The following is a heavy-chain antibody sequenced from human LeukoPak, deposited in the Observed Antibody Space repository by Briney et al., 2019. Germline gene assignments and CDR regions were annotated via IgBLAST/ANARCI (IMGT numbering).Heavy chain of an antibody. CDR3: ASQAAAGTSDY. Sequence: PSETLSLTCAVYGGSFRGYYWSWIRQPPGKGLEWIGEINHSGSTNYNPSLKSRVTISVDTSKNQFSLKLSSVTAADTAVYYCASQAAAGTSDYWGQGTLVTVSS. D-gene: IGHD6-13*01. J-gene: IGHJ4*02. V-gene: IGHV4-34*01. CDR2: INHSGST. CDR1: GGSFRGYY.